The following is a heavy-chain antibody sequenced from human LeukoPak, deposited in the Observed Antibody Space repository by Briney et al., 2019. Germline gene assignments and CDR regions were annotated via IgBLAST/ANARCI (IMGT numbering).Heavy chain of an antibody. CDR3: AKDRCSSTSCYANYYYGMDV. Sequence: GGSLRLSCAASGFTVSSNYMSWVRQAPGKGLEWVSAIYSDNSTYYLASVEGRFTISRDSSKNTLHLQMNSLRAEDTAVYYCAKDRCSSTSCYANYYYGMDVWGQGTTVTVSS. CDR2: IYSDNST. D-gene: IGHD2-2*01. CDR1: GFTVSSNY. J-gene: IGHJ6*02. V-gene: IGHV3-53*01.